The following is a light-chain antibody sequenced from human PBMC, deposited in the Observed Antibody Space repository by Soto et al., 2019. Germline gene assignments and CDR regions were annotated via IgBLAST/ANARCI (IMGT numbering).Light chain of an antibody. J-gene: IGKJ3*01. CDR2: AAS. CDR1: QSISTY. Sequence: DIDMTQAPSSLSASVGDRVTITCRASQSISTYLHWYQQKPGKAPKLLIYAASRLQSGVPSRFSGSGSGTDFALTISSLSPEDFATYYCQQSYSTPFTFGPGTKWIS. CDR3: QQSYSTPFT. V-gene: IGKV1-39*01.